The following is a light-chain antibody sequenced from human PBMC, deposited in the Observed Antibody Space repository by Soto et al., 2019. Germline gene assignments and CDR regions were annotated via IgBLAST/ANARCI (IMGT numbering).Light chain of an antibody. CDR3: QHSHNTPIT. V-gene: IGKV3-20*01. CDR1: QSVSSTF. J-gene: IGKJ5*01. CDR2: GVS. Sequence: SPVAVSLYKGERATLSCRASQSVSSTFLAWYQQIPGQAPRLLIYGVSSRAAGIPDRFSGSGSGTDFTLTINSLQPEDFAVYYCQHSHNTPITFGHRTRLEIK.